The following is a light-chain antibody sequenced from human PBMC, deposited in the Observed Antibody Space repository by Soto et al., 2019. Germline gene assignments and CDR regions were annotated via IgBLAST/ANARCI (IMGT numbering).Light chain of an antibody. CDR3: QQYNSYSQT. V-gene: IGKV1-5*03. CDR2: KAS. J-gene: IGKJ4*01. CDR1: QSISSW. Sequence: DIQMTQSPSTLSASVGDRVTITFRASQSISSWLAWYQQKPGKAPKLLIYKASSLESGVPSRFSGSGSGTEFTLTISSLQPDDFATYYCQQYNSYSQTFGGGTKVDI.